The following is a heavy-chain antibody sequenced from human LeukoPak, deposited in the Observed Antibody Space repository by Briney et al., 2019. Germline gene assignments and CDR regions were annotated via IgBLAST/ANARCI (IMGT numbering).Heavy chain of an antibody. Sequence: ASVKVSCKASGYTFTSYAMNWVRQAPGQGLEWMGWINTNTGNPTYAQGFTGRFVFSLDTSVSTAYLQTSSLKAEDTAVCYCARDGSWLYLDYWGQGTLVTVSS. CDR1: GYTFTSYA. CDR2: INTNTGNP. V-gene: IGHV7-4-1*02. CDR3: ARDGSWLYLDY. J-gene: IGHJ4*02. D-gene: IGHD6-19*01.